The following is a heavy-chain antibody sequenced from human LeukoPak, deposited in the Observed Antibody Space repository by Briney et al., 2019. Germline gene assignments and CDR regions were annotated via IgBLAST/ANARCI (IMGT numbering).Heavy chain of an antibody. Sequence: GGSLRLSCAASGFTFSSYAMSWVRQAPGKGLELVSAISGSGGSTYYADSVKGRFTISRDNSKNTLYLQMNSLRAEDTAVYYCAKGGYCRGGSCYWASYFDYWGQGTLVTVSS. CDR3: AKGGYCRGGSCYWASYFDY. V-gene: IGHV3-23*01. D-gene: IGHD2-15*01. CDR1: GFTFSSYA. CDR2: ISGSGGST. J-gene: IGHJ4*02.